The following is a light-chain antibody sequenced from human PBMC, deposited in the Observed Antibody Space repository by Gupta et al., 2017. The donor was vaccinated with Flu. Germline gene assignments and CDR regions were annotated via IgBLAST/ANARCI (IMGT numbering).Light chain of an antibody. CDR2: GAS. V-gene: IGKV3-20*01. Sequence: EIVLTQFPGTLSLSPGERATLSCRASQTIISNYLAWYQQKPGQAPRLLIYGASYRATGTPDRFSGSGSGTDFILTISRLEPEDFAVYYFHQDHTSPRGFGGGTKVELK. J-gene: IGKJ4*01. CDR3: HQDHTSPRG. CDR1: QTIISNY.